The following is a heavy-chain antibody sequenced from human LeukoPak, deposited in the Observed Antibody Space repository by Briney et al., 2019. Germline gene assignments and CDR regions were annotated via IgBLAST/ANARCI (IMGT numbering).Heavy chain of an antibody. CDR2: ISSSSSTI. V-gene: IGHV3-48*01. Sequence: PGGTLRLSCAASGFTFSSYSMNWVRQAPGKGLEWVSYISSSSSTIYYADSVKGRFPISRDNAKNSLYLQMNSLRAEDTAVYCCAREGAQLPFDYWGQGTLVTVSS. D-gene: IGHD5-24*01. CDR3: AREGAQLPFDY. CDR1: GFTFSSYS. J-gene: IGHJ4*02.